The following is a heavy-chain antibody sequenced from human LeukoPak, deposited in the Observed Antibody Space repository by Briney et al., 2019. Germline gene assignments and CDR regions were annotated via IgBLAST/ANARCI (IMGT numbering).Heavy chain of an antibody. Sequence: GGSLRLSCAASGFTFSSYEMNWVRQAPGKGLEWVSYISSSGSTIYYADSVKGRFTISRDNAKNSLSLQMNSLRAEDTAVYYCARVRRGYSYGEFDYWGQGTLVTVSS. CDR3: ARVRRGYSYGEFDY. D-gene: IGHD5-18*01. J-gene: IGHJ4*02. CDR2: ISSSGSTI. V-gene: IGHV3-48*03. CDR1: GFTFSSYE.